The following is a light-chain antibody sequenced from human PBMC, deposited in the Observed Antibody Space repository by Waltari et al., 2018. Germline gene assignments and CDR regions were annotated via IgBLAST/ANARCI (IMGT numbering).Light chain of an antibody. V-gene: IGKV1-27*01. CDR1: QGINNY. CDR2: AAS. CDR3: QKYNSAPFT. J-gene: IGKJ3*01. Sequence: DIQMTQSPSSLSASVGDRVTITCRASQGINNYLAWYQQKPGKGPNLLIYAASTLPSGVPCRFSGSGYGTDFTLTISSLQAEDVATYYCQKYNSAPFTFGPGTKVDIK.